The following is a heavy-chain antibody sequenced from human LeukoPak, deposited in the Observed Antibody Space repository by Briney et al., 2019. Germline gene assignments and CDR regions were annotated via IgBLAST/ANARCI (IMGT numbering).Heavy chain of an antibody. CDR2: ISAYNGNT. Sequence: GASVKVSCKASGYTFTSYSMNWVRQAPGQGLEWMGWISAYNGNTNYAQKLQGRVTMTTDTSTSTAYMELRSLRSDDTAVYYCARDLKRLTSGWITAAAGDYWGQGTLVTVSS. CDR1: GYTFTSYS. V-gene: IGHV1-18*01. CDR3: ARDLKRLTSGWITAAAGDY. J-gene: IGHJ4*02. D-gene: IGHD6-19*01.